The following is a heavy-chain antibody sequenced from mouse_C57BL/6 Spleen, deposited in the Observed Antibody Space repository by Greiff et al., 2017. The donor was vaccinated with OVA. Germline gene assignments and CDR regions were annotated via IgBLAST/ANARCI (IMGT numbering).Heavy chain of an antibody. V-gene: IGHV5-17*01. CDR2: ISSGSSTI. CDR1: GFTFSDYG. D-gene: IGHD4-1*01. Sequence: EVMLVESGGGLVKPGGSLKLSCAASGFTFSDYGMHWVRQAPEKGLEWVAYISSGSSTIYYADTVKGRVTISRDNAKNTLFLQIARLRSEDTAMYYCASSWGAMDYWGPGTSVTASS. CDR3: ASSWGAMDY. J-gene: IGHJ4*01.